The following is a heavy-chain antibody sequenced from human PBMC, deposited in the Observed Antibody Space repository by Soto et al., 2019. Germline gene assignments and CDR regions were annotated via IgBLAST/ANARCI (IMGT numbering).Heavy chain of an antibody. CDR2: MNPNSGDT. D-gene: IGHD3-10*01. Sequence: QAQLVQSGAEVKKPGASVKVSCKASGYTFTSSDINWVRQATGQGLEWMGWMNPNSGDTGYAQKFQGRVTLTRNTSITTAYMELSSLRSEDTAVYYCSRGPPESAGVWGQGTLVTVSS. J-gene: IGHJ4*02. CDR1: GYTFTSSD. V-gene: IGHV1-8*02. CDR3: SRGPPESAGV.